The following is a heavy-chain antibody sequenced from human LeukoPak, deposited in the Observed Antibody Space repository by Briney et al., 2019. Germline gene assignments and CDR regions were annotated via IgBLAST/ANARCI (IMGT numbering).Heavy chain of an antibody. D-gene: IGHD6-13*01. CDR2: ISSSSSYI. V-gene: IGHV3-21*01. CDR3: ARDRRAAAAGLFDY. CDR1: GFTFSSYS. Sequence: PGGSLRLSCAASGFTFSSYSMNWVRQAPGKGLEWVSSISSSSSYIYYADSVKGRFTISRDNAKNSLYLQMNSLRAEDTAVYYCARDRRAAAAGLFDYWGQGTLVTVSS. J-gene: IGHJ4*02.